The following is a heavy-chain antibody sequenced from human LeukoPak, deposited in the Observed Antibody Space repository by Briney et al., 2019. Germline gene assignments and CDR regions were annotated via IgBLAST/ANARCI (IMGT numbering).Heavy chain of an antibody. CDR2: ISPYNGNT. J-gene: IGHJ4*02. V-gene: IGHV1-18*01. Sequence: GASVKVSCKASGYTFTNYAMNWVRQAPGQGLEWMGWISPYNGNTKYLQKFQGRVTMTTDTSTSTAYMEVRSLRSDDTAVYYCAREESIGSYQFLNEYWGQGTLVTVSS. D-gene: IGHD1-26*01. CDR3: AREESIGSYQFLNEY. CDR1: GYTFTNYA.